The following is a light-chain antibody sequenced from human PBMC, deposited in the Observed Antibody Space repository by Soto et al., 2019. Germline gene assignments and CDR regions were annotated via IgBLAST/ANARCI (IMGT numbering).Light chain of an antibody. V-gene: IGKV3-20*01. Sequence: VLTQSPGTLSLXPGERXXXSCRASQTVNSNYLAWYQQKPGQAPRLLIYGASSRATGIPDRFSGSGSGTDFTLTISRLEPEDFAVYYCQQYGSSVSYTFGQGTKLEIK. CDR2: GAS. J-gene: IGKJ2*01. CDR1: QTVNSNY. CDR3: QQYGSSVSYT.